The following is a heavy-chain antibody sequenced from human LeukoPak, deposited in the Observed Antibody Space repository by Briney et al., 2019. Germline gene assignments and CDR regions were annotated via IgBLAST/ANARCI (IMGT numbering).Heavy chain of an antibody. CDR2: IYTSGST. J-gene: IGHJ4*02. V-gene: IGHV4-61*02. CDR3: ARDRGSSSSD. Sequence: SQTLSLTCTVSGGSISSGSYYWSWIRQPAGKGLEWIGRIYTSGSTNYNPSLKSRVTISVDTSKNQFSLKLSSVTAADTAVYYCARDRGSSSSDWGQGTLVTVSS. D-gene: IGHD6-6*01. CDR1: GGSISSGSYY.